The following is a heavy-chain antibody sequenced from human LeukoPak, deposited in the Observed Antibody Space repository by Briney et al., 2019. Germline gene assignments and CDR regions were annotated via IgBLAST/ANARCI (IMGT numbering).Heavy chain of an antibody. D-gene: IGHD6-19*01. CDR2: ISSRSFTI. CDR1: GFTFSAYS. Sequence: PGRSLRLSCAASGFTFSAYSMNWVRQAPGKGLDWVSYISSRSFTIYYADSVKGRFTISRDNAKNSLYLEMNSLRDEDTAVYYCARSVIAVAGYDAFDIWGQGTVVTVSS. CDR3: ARSVIAVAGYDAFDI. V-gene: IGHV3-48*02. J-gene: IGHJ3*02.